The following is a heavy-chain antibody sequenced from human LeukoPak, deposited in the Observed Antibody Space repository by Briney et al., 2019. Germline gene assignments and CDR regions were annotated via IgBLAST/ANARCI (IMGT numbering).Heavy chain of an antibody. D-gene: IGHD1-14*01. CDR2: INWNGGST. J-gene: IGHJ4*02. V-gene: IGHV3-20*04. CDR1: GFTFDDYG. CDR3: AKATGPSYFDH. Sequence: GGSLRLSCAASGFTFDDYGMSWVRQAPGKGLEWVSGINWNGGSTGYADSVKGRFTISRDNSKNTLYVQMNSLRAEDTAVYYCAKATGPSYFDHWGQGTLVTVSS.